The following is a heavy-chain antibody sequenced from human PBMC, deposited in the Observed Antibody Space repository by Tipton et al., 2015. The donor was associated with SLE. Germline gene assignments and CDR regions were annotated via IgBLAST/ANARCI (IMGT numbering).Heavy chain of an antibody. V-gene: IGHV4-34*01. Sequence: TLSLTCAVYGGSFSGYYWSWIRQPPGKGLEWIGEINHSGSTNYNPSLKSRVTISVDTSKNQFSLKLSSVTAADTAVYYCARGGGDPWYYYMDVWGQGTTVTVSS. CDR1: GGSFSGYY. D-gene: IGHD3-16*01. CDR3: ARGGGDPWYYYMDV. CDR2: INHSGST. J-gene: IGHJ6*03.